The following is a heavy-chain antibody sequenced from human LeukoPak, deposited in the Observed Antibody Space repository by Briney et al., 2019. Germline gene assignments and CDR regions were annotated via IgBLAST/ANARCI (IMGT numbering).Heavy chain of an antibody. D-gene: IGHD5-12*01. CDR1: GGTFSSYA. J-gene: IGHJ4*02. CDR3: ARAPGYSGYDFNPHFDY. CDR2: IIPIFGTA. V-gene: IGHV1-69*05. Sequence: GASVKLSCEASGGTFSSYAISWVRQAPGQGLEWMGGIIPIFGTANYAQKFQGRVTITTDESTSTAYMELSSLRSEDTAVYYCARAPGYSGYDFNPHFDYWGQGTLVTVSS.